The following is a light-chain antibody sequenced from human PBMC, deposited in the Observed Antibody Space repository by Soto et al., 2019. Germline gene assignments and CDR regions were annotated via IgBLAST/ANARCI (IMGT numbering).Light chain of an antibody. Sequence: EIVLTQSPGTLSLSPGERATLSCRASQSVSSSYLAWYQQKPGQAPRLLIYGASSRATGIPARFSGSGSGTDFTLTITSLEPEDLAVYYCQQRSDWPSTFGGGTKVEIK. CDR2: GAS. V-gene: IGKV3D-20*02. J-gene: IGKJ4*01. CDR1: QSVSSSY. CDR3: QQRSDWPST.